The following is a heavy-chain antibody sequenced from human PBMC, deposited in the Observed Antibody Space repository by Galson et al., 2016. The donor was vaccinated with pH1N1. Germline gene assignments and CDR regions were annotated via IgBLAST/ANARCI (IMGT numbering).Heavy chain of an antibody. CDR1: GYRFRDYY. Sequence: SVKVSCKASGYRFRDYYVHWVRQAPGHGLEWIGRVDPKTGGTKYGQKFQGRVTMTRDTSITTGYMELTRLKSDDTALYYCARVEVTAATGATDWGQGTLITVSS. V-gene: IGHV1-2*06. CDR3: ARVEVTAATGATD. D-gene: IGHD6-13*01. J-gene: IGHJ4*01. CDR2: VDPKTGGT.